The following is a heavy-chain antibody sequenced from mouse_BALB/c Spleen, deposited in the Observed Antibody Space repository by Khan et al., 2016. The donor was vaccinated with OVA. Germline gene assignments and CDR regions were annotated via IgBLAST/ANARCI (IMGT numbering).Heavy chain of an antibody. Sequence: VQLKESGPELVKPGASVKISCKASGYSFTGYFMNWVMQSHGKSLEWIGRINPHIGETFYNQKFVGKATLTVDESSSTAHMELRNLASEDSAVYFCARKNGSDFDYWGQGTTLTVSS. D-gene: IGHD1-1*01. CDR2: INPHIGET. V-gene: IGHV1-20*02. CDR3: ARKNGSDFDY. CDR1: GYSFTGYF. J-gene: IGHJ2*01.